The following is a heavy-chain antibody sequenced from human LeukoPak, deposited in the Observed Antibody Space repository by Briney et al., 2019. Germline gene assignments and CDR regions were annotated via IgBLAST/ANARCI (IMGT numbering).Heavy chain of an antibody. CDR1: GFTFSSYG. D-gene: IGHD1-26*01. V-gene: IGHV3-30*03. CDR2: ITYDGSYK. Sequence: GRSLRLSCAASGFTFSSYGMHWVRQAPGMGLEWVAVITYDGSYKHYADSVRGRLTISRDNSKNTLYLQMNSLRAEDTAVYYCARSRGSYFYFDYWGQGTLVTVSS. J-gene: IGHJ4*02. CDR3: ARSRGSYFYFDY.